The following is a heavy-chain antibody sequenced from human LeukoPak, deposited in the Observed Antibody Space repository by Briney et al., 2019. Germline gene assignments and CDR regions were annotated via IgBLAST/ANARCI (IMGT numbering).Heavy chain of an antibody. CDR3: ARDPRGYSSSSQGNWFDP. V-gene: IGHV1-2*02. CDR2: INPNSGGT. D-gene: IGHD6-6*01. CDR1: GYTFTGYY. Sequence: GASVKVSCKASGYTFTGYYMHWVRQAPGQGLEWMGWINPNSGGTNYAQKFQGRVTMTRDTSISTAYMELSRLRSDDTAVYYCARDPRGYSSSSQGNWFDPWGQGTLVIVSS. J-gene: IGHJ5*02.